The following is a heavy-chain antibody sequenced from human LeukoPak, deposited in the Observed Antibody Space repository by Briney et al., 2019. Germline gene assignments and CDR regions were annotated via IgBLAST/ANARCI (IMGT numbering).Heavy chain of an antibody. CDR3: ARGSHWGGDY. V-gene: IGHV3-7*01. D-gene: IGHD7-27*01. CDR1: GLTFSTSW. J-gene: IGHJ4*02. CDR2: RKPEGEEK. Sequence: GGSLRLSCVASGLTFSTSWRSGIRQAPGKVLEGVATRKPEGEEKFYVDSVKGRFTFSRDNTKTSLYLQMNSLRDDDTAMYYCARGSHWGGDYWGQGTLVTVSS.